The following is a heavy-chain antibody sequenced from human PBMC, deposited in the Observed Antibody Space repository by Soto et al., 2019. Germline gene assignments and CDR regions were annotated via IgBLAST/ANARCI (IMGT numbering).Heavy chain of an antibody. CDR1: GFTFSSYS. V-gene: IGHV3-21*01. CDR2: ISSSSSYI. Sequence: EVQLVESGGGLVKPGGSLRLSCAASGFTFSSYSMNWVRQAPGKGLEWVSSISSSSSYIYYADSVKGRFTISRDNAKNSLYLQMNSLRAEDTAVYYCARFRRVYCGGDCYYYYGMDVWGQGTTVTVSS. CDR3: ARFRRVYCGGDCYYYYGMDV. D-gene: IGHD2-21*02. J-gene: IGHJ6*02.